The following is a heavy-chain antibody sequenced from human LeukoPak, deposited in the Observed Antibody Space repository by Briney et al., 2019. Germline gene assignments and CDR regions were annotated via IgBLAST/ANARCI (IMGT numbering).Heavy chain of an antibody. V-gene: IGHV1-69*13. Sequence: VKVSCKASGGTFSSYAISWVRQAPGQGLEWMGGIIPIFGTANYAQKFQGRVTITADESTSTAYMELSSLRSEDTAVYYCARVGLAMVRGVITRPFDYWGQGTLDPVSS. J-gene: IGHJ4*02. CDR1: GGTFSSYA. CDR3: ARVGLAMVRGVITRPFDY. CDR2: IIPIFGTA. D-gene: IGHD3-10*01.